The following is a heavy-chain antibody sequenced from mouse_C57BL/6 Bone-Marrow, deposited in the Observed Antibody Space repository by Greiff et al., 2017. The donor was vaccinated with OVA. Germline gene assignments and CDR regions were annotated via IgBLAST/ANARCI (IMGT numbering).Heavy chain of an antibody. V-gene: IGHV5-4*01. D-gene: IGHD1-1*01. Sequence: EVKLMESGGGLVKPGGSLKLSCAASGFTFSSYAMSWVRQTPEKRLEWVATISDGGSYTYYPDNVKGRFTISRDNAKNNLYLQMSHLKSEDTAMYYCAREVYYYGSSYEDFDYWGQGTTLTVSS. CDR3: AREVYYYGSSYEDFDY. J-gene: IGHJ2*01. CDR2: ISDGGSYT. CDR1: GFTFSSYA.